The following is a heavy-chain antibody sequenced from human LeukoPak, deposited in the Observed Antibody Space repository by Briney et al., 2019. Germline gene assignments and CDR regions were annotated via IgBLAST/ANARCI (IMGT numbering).Heavy chain of an antibody. CDR2: IVGSGGNM. D-gene: IGHD2-2*01. CDR3: AKGLTWDSTSCSD. J-gene: IGHJ4*02. Sequence: GGSLRLSCAASGFSFSSYAMGWVCQAPGKGLEWVSAIVGSGGNMYYADSVKGRFTISRDNFKSTLYLQMNSLRAEDTAVYYCAKGLTWDSTSCSDWGQGTLVTVSS. V-gene: IGHV3-23*01. CDR1: GFSFSSYA.